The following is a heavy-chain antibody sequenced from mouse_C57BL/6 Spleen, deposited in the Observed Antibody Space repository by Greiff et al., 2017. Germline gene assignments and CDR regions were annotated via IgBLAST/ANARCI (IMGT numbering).Heavy chain of an antibody. CDR1: GFSLTSYG. CDR3: ARNFDYDGTGYYFDY. Sequence: QVQLKQSGPGLVQPSQSLSIPCTVSGFSLTSYGVHWVRQSPGKGLEWLGVIWSGGSTDYNAAFISRLSISKDNSKSQVFFKMNSLQADDTAIYYCARNFDYDGTGYYFDYWGQGTTLTVSS. J-gene: IGHJ2*01. D-gene: IGHD2-4*01. CDR2: IWSGGST. V-gene: IGHV2-2*01.